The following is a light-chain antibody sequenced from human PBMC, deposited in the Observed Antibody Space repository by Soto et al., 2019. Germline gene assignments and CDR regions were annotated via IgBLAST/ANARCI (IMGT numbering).Light chain of an antibody. CDR3: CSYTTSNTRQIV. CDR1: SSDVGGYNY. CDR2: DVS. V-gene: IGLV2-14*01. Sequence: SALTQPASVSGSHGQSITISCTGTSSDVGGYNYVSWYQQRPGKAPKFMIYDVSNRLSGVSNRFSGSKSGNTASLTISGLQAEDEADYYCCSYTTSNTRQIVFGTGTKVTVL. J-gene: IGLJ1*01.